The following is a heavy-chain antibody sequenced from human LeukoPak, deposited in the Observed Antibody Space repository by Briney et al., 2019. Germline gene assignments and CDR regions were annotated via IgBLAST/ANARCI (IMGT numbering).Heavy chain of an antibody. V-gene: IGHV4-39*01. D-gene: IGHD1-26*01. Sequence: SETLSLTCTVSGGSISSSSYYWGWIRQSPWKGPEWTGSISYTGTTYYTPSLESRVTISVDTSKNQFSLKLSSVTAADTAVYYCARHSDSGSYYFFDYWAQGTLVTVYS. J-gene: IGHJ4*02. CDR1: GGSISSSSYY. CDR2: ISYTGTT. CDR3: ARHSDSGSYYFFDY.